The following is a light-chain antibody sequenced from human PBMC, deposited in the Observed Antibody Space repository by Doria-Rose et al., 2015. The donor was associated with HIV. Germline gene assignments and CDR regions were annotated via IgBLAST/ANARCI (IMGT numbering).Light chain of an antibody. CDR3: QQLSSFPYT. Sequence: TQSPSFLSTSVGDKITITCRASQGISTSLAWYQQRPGKATKLLIYAASTLQSGVPSRFSGSGSGTEFTLAISSLQPEDFATYYCQQLSSFPYTFGQGTKLEI. J-gene: IGKJ2*01. CDR1: QGISTS. CDR2: AAS. V-gene: IGKV1-9*01.